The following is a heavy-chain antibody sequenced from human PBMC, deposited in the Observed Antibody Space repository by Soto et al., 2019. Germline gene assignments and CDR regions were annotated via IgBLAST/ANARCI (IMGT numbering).Heavy chain of an antibody. D-gene: IGHD6-13*01. CDR2: IYYSGST. V-gene: IGHV4-59*01. CDR3: ARAPRDSSSWYLAYWFDP. CDR1: GGSSSSYY. J-gene: IGHJ5*02. Sequence: LETLSLTCTVSGGSSSSYYWSWIRQPTGKGLEWIGYIYYSGSTNYNPSLKSRVTISVDTSKNQLSLKLSSVTAADTAVYYCARAPRDSSSWYLAYWFDPWGQGTLVTVSS.